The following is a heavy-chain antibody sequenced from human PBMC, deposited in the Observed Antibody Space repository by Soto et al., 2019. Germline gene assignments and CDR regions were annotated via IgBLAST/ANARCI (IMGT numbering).Heavy chain of an antibody. D-gene: IGHD1-26*01. CDR3: VRQGIGSLHGLVDV. J-gene: IGHJ6*02. V-gene: IGHV4-59*08. Sequence: QVQLQQSGPGLVKPSETLSLTCTVSSGPSSSHNWGWIRQSPGRGLEWIGYVYNTGGTSYNPSLKRRVPISGGPSGDPISLTLGFVTGADTAIFYCVRQGIGSLHGLVDVWGQGTTVSVSS. CDR2: VYNTGGT. CDR1: SGPSSSHN.